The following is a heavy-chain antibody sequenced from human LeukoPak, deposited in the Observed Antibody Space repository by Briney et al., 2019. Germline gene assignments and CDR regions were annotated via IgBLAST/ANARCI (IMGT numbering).Heavy chain of an antibody. CDR1: GYTFTGYY. J-gene: IGHJ6*03. D-gene: IGHD3-10*01. Sequence: GASVKVSCKASGYTFTGYYMHWVRQAPGQGLEWMGWINPNSGGTNYAQKFQGRVTMTRDTSISTAYMGLSRLRSDDTAVYYCARDLNYYGSGTKRYYYYYMDVWGKGTTVTISS. V-gene: IGHV1-2*02. CDR2: INPNSGGT. CDR3: ARDLNYYGSGTKRYYYYYMDV.